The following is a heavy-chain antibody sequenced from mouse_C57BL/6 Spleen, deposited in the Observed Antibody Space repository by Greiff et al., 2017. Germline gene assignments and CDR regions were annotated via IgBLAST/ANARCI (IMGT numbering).Heavy chain of an antibody. CDR3: ARSDGYDGWFAY. Sequence: QVQLQQSGAELVRPGTSVKVSCKASGYAFTNYLIEWVKQRPGQGLEWIGVINPGSGGTNYNEKFKGKATLTADKSSSTAYMQLSSLTSEDSAVYFCARSDGYDGWFAYWGQGTLVTVSA. J-gene: IGHJ3*01. CDR2: INPGSGGT. D-gene: IGHD2-2*01. V-gene: IGHV1-54*01. CDR1: GYAFTNYL.